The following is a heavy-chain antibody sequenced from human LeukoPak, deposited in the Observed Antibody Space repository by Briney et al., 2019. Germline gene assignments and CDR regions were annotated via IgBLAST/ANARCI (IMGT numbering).Heavy chain of an antibody. Sequence: PGGSLRLSCAASGFTVSNTYMNWVRQAPGKGLEWIGEINHSGSTNYNPSLKSRVTISVDTSKNQFSLKLSSVTAADTAVYYCAGRGGIQLWPDGHYYGMDVWGQGTTVTVSS. CDR2: INHSGST. J-gene: IGHJ6*02. CDR1: GFTVSNTY. CDR3: AGRGGIQLWPDGHYYGMDV. D-gene: IGHD5-18*01. V-gene: IGHV4-34*08.